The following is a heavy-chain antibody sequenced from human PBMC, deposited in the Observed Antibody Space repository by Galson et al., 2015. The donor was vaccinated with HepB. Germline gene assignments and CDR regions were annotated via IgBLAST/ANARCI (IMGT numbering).Heavy chain of an antibody. Sequence: SETLSLTCTVSGGSISRYYWNWIRQSPGKGLEWIGYMYYSGTTNYNPSLKSRVTMSIDTSNNQFSLKLSSVTTADTAVYYCARYDFWSGFLWGQGTLVTVSS. CDR2: MYYSGTT. CDR1: GGSISRYY. CDR3: ARYDFWSGFL. V-gene: IGHV4-59*01. D-gene: IGHD3-3*01. J-gene: IGHJ1*01.